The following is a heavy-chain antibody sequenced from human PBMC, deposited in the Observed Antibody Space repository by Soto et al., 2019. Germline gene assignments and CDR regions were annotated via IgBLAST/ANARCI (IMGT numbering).Heavy chain of an antibody. Sequence: QVQLQQWGAGLLKPSETLSLTCVVSGGSFSNYYWSRIRQTPGKGLEWIGEINHSGSTNYNPSLKTRVTISVDTSKSQFSLKLSSVTAADTAVYYCARAWSSGFYFQYWGQGTLVTVSS. V-gene: IGHV4-34*01. J-gene: IGHJ1*01. CDR3: ARAWSSGFYFQY. CDR1: GGSFSNYY. CDR2: INHSGST. D-gene: IGHD3-22*01.